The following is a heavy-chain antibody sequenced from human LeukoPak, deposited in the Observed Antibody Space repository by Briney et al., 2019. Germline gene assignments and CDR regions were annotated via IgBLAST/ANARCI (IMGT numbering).Heavy chain of an antibody. CDR2: ISWNSGNI. D-gene: IGHD6-19*01. CDR1: GFTFDDYA. V-gene: IGHV3-9*01. CDR3: AKAEAYSSGSDFDY. J-gene: IGHJ4*02. Sequence: GGSLRLSCAASGFTFDDYAMHWARHAPGKGLGWVSCISWNSGNIGYADSVKGRFTISRVNAKNSLYLQMNSLTAEDTALYYCAKAEAYSSGSDFDYWGQGTLVTVSS.